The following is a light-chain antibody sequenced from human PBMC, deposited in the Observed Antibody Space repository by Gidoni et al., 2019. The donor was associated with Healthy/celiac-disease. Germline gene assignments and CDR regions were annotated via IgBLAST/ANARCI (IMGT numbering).Light chain of an antibody. Sequence: EIVLTQSPGTLSLSPGERATLSCRASQSVSSSYLAWYQQKPGQAPRLHIYGASSRATGIPDRFSGSGCGTDFTLTISRLEPEDFAVYYCQQYGSSPLFGQGTKLEFK. CDR3: QQYGSSPL. V-gene: IGKV3-20*01. CDR2: GAS. J-gene: IGKJ2*01. CDR1: QSVSSSY.